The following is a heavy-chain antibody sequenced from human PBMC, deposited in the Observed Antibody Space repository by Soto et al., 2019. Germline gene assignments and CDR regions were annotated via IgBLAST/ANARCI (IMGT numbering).Heavy chain of an antibody. CDR2: IYYSGST. CDR1: GGSISSYY. CDR3: ARQSAVAGNWFDP. J-gene: IGHJ5*02. D-gene: IGHD6-19*01. V-gene: IGHV4-39*01. Sequence: SETLSLTCTVSGGSISSYYWGWIRQPPGKGLEWIGSIYYSGSTYYNLSLKSRVTISVDTSKNQFSLKLSSVTAADTAVYYCARQSAVAGNWFDPWGQGTLVTVSS.